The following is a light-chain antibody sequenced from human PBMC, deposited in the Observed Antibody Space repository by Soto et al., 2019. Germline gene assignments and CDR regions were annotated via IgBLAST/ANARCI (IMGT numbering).Light chain of an antibody. V-gene: IGKV1-5*01. CDR2: DAS. J-gene: IGKJ1*01. Sequence: DIQMTQSPSTLSESVGDTVNVTCRASQSVSGWLAWYQQKPGEAPKLLIYDASALPRGVPSRFSVSGSGTKFTRTIASLQPDDFATYYCQQYETFSGTFGPGTKVEI. CDR1: QSVSGW. CDR3: QQYETFSGT.